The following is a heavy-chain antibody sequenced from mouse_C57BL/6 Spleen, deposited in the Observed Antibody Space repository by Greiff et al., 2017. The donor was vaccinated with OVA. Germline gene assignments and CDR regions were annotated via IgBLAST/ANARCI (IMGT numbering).Heavy chain of an antibody. CDR3: ARRQLNYFDY. J-gene: IGHJ2*01. Sequence: VQLQQSGAELVKPGASVKLSCKASGYTFTSYWMQWVKQRPGQGLEWIGEIDPSDSYTNYNQKFKGKATLTVDTSSSTAYMQHSSLTSEDSAVYYCARRQLNYFDYWGQGTTLTVSS. CDR2: IDPSDSYT. CDR1: GYTFTSYW. D-gene: IGHD4-1*02. V-gene: IGHV1-50*01.